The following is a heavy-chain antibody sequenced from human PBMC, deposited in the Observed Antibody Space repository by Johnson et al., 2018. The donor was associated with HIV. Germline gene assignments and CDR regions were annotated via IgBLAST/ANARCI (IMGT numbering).Heavy chain of an antibody. CDR2: ISGSGSAR. D-gene: IGHD5-12*01. CDR3: AKGHSSGYPKDAFDL. J-gene: IGHJ3*01. Sequence: EVQLVESGGGVVRPGGSLRVSCTASGFTFDEYGMSWVRQAPGKGLEWVASISGSGSARYYADSVKGRFTISSDNARTSLYLQMNSLRTEDTAMYYCAKGHSSGYPKDAFDLWGRGTIVTVSS. CDR1: GFTFDEYG. V-gene: IGHV3-48*04.